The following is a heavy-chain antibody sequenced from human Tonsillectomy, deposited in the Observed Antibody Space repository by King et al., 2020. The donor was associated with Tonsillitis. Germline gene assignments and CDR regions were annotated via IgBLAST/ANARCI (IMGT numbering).Heavy chain of an antibody. CDR2: ISGGGGST. D-gene: IGHD1-26*01. J-gene: IGHJ1*01. V-gene: IGHV3-23*04. CDR3: AKLGDGGYEYFQH. Sequence: VQLVESGGGLVQPGGSLRLSCAASGITFSKYPISWVRQAPGKGLEWVSAISGGGGSTYYADSVKGRFTISRDNSKDTLYLQMNSLRDEDTAVYYCAKLGDGGYEYFQHWGQGTLVTVSS. CDR1: GITFSKYP.